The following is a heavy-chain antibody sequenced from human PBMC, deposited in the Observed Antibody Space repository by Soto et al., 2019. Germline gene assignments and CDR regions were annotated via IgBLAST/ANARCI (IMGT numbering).Heavy chain of an antibody. CDR1: GFRLRNYW. J-gene: IGHJ5*02. Sequence: EVQLVESGGGLVQPGGSLRLSCADSGFRLRNYWMSWVRQAPGTGLQWVASIKEDGREKYYVDPVKGRFTMSRENANNSLYLQMNSLRAEDTVVYYCARYRSLDPWGQGILVTVSS. V-gene: IGHV3-7*03. CDR2: IKEDGREK. CDR3: ARYRSLDP. D-gene: IGHD3-16*02.